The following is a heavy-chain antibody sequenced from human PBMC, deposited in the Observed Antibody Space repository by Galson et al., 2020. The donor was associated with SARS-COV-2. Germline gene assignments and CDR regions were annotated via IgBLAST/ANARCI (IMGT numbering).Heavy chain of an antibody. CDR2: ISSSGSTI. Sequence: GESLKISCAASGFTFSDYYMSWIRQAPGKGLEWVSYISSSGSTIYYADSVKGRFTISRDNAKNSLYLQMNSLRAEDTAVYYCARENWGRDPSYYYYYMDVWGKGTTVTVSS. CDR1: GFTFSDYY. J-gene: IGHJ6*03. CDR3: ARENWGRDPSYYYYYMDV. D-gene: IGHD7-27*01. V-gene: IGHV3-11*01.